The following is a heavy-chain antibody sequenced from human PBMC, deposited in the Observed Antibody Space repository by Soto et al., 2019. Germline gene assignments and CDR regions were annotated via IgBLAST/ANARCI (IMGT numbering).Heavy chain of an antibody. J-gene: IGHJ4*02. V-gene: IGHV4-4*07. CDR1: GGSISNYY. CDR3: ARDEQQWRGFDY. CDR2: VYSSGTT. Sequence: PSETLSLTCTVSGGSISNYYWTWIRQPAGKGLEWIGRVYSSGTTNYNPSLKSRVTMSVDTSKNQFSLKLSSVTAADTAVYYCARDEQQWRGFDYWGQGTLVTVSS. D-gene: IGHD6-19*01.